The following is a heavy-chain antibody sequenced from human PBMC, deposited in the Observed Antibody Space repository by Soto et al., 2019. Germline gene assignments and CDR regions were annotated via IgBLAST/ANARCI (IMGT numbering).Heavy chain of an antibody. J-gene: IGHJ4*02. Sequence: QVQLQESGPGLVKPSQTLSLTCTVSGDSVSGGDSYWSWIRQPPGKALEWIGYTSFSGYTSYTPSLKSLVTISVDMSKSQFSLRLTSVTAADTAIYYCVRGGNPYHYATSGPGTFNKWGQGTLVSDST. CDR3: VRGGNPYHYATSGPGTFNK. CDR2: TSFSGYT. CDR1: GDSVSGGDSY. V-gene: IGHV4-30-4*01. D-gene: IGHD3-22*01.